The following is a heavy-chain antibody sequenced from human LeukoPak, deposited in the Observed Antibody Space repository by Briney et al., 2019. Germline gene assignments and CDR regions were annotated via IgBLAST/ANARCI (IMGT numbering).Heavy chain of an antibody. CDR2: IIPIVGIA. CDR3: ASSLGEHCSSTSCYGGYVDY. Sequence: SVKVSCKASGGTFSSYTISWVRQAPGQGLEWMGRIIPIVGIANYAQKFQGRVTITADKSTSTAYMELSSLRSEDTAVYYCASSLGEHCSSTSCYGGYVDYSGQGTLVTVSS. CDR1: GGTFSSYT. D-gene: IGHD2-2*01. J-gene: IGHJ4*02. V-gene: IGHV1-69*02.